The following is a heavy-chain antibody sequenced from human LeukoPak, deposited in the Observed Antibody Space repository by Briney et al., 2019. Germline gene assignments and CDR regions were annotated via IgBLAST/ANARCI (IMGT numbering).Heavy chain of an antibody. CDR1: GGSISSSNW. Sequence: PSETLSLTCAVSGGSISSSNWWSWVRQPPGKGLEWIGYIYYSGSTYYNPSLRSRVTISVDTSKNQFSLKLSSVTAADTAVYYCARDPVGSSWFIDYWGQGTLVTVSS. D-gene: IGHD6-13*01. J-gene: IGHJ4*02. CDR3: ARDPVGSSWFIDY. V-gene: IGHV4-30-4*01. CDR2: IYYSGST.